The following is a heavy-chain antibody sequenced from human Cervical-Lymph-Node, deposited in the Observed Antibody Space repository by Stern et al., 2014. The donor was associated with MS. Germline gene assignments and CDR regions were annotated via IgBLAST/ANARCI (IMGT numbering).Heavy chain of an antibody. D-gene: IGHD6-13*01. CDR2: ISTSSRYI. CDR3: ARVSDRSSWSLSGIGGFDM. Sequence: EVQLVESGGGLVKPGGSLRLSCAASGITFSSYNMNWVRQAPGKGLEWLSSISTSSRYIEYADSVKGRFTISRDDAKSSLYLQMNSLRAEDTAVYYCARVSDRSSWSLSGIGGFDMWGQGTTVSISS. CDR1: GITFSSYN. V-gene: IGHV3-21*06. J-gene: IGHJ3*02.